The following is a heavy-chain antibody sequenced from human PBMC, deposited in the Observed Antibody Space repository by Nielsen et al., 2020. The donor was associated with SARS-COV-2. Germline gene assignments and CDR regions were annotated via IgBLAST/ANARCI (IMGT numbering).Heavy chain of an antibody. J-gene: IGHJ4*02. CDR3: ARDRDYDFWSGTNY. V-gene: IGHV1-24*01. CDR1: GYTLTELS. D-gene: IGHD3-3*01. CDR2: FDPEDGET. Sequence: ASVKVSCKVSGYTLTELSMHWVRQAPGKGLEWMGGFDPEDGETIYAQKFQGRVTMTEDTSTDTAYMELSSLRSEDAAVYYCARDRDYDFWSGTNYWGQGTLVTVSS.